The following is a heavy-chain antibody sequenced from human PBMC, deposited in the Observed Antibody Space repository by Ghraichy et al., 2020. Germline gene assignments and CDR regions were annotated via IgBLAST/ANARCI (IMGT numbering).Heavy chain of an antibody. CDR3: AREGYDFWSGYVDY. CDR1: GGSFSGYY. Sequence: GSLRLSCAVYGGSFSGYYWSWIRQPPGKGLEWIGEINHSGSTNYNPSLKSRVTISVDTSKNQFSLKLSSVTAADTAVYYCAREGYDFWSGYVDYWGQGTLVTVSS. J-gene: IGHJ4*02. CDR2: INHSGST. D-gene: IGHD3-3*01. V-gene: IGHV4-34*01.